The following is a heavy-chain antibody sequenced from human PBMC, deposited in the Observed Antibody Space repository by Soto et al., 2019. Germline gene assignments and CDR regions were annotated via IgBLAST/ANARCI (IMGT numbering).Heavy chain of an antibody. CDR2: IIPILGIA. J-gene: IGHJ4*02. CDR1: GGTFSSYT. Sequence: QVQLVQSGAEVKKPGSSVKVSCKASGGTFSSYTISWVRQAPGQGLEWMGRIIPILGIANYAQKFQGRVTITADKSTSTAYMELSSVRSEDTAVYYCARDLKARGGGIGYWGQGTLVTVSS. D-gene: IGHD3-16*01. V-gene: IGHV1-69*08. CDR3: ARDLKARGGGIGY.